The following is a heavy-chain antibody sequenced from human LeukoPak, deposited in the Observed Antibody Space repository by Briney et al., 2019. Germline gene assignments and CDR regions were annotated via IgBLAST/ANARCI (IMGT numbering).Heavy chain of an antibody. Sequence: ASVNVSCKASGGTFSGYAISWVRQPPGRGLAWMGGIIPIFGTANYAQKFQGRVTITADESTSTAYMELSSLRSEDTAVYCCARVSGTTIDYWGQGTLVTVSS. CDR1: GGTFSGYA. J-gene: IGHJ4*02. D-gene: IGHD1-1*01. V-gene: IGHV1-69*13. CDR3: ARVSGTTIDY. CDR2: IIPIFGTA.